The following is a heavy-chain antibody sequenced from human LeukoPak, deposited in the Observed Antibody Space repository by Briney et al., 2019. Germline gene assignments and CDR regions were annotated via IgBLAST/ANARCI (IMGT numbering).Heavy chain of an antibody. V-gene: IGHV3-48*02. D-gene: IGHD3-10*01. CDR2: ISSGSSTI. J-gene: IGHJ3*02. Sequence: GGSLRLSCAASGFTFSSFSMNWVRQAPGKGLEWVSYISSGSSTIYYADSVKGRFTISRDNAKNSLYLQVNSLRDEDTAVYYCERAGGLLWFGEVLESSDAFHIWGQGTMVTVSS. CDR1: GFTFSSFS. CDR3: ERAGGLLWFGEVLESSDAFHI.